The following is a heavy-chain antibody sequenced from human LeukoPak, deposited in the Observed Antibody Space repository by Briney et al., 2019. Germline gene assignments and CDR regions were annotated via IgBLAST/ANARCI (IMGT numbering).Heavy chain of an antibody. CDR1: GFTFSSYS. V-gene: IGHV3-21*01. CDR3: ARESNTMIVAAYYFDY. D-gene: IGHD3-22*01. Sequence: PGGSLRLSCAASGFTFSSYSMNWVRQAPGKGLEWVSSISSSSSYIYYADSVKGRFTISRDNAKNSLYLQMNSLRAEDTAVYYCARESNTMIVAAYYFDYWGQGTLVTVSS. J-gene: IGHJ4*02. CDR2: ISSSSSYI.